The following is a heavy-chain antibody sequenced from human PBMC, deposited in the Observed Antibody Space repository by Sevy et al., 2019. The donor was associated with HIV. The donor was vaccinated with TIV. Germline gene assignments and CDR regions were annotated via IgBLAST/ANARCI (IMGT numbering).Heavy chain of an antibody. D-gene: IGHD2-2*01. V-gene: IGHV3-7*03. Sequence: GGSLRLSCAVSGFTFSRYWMSWVRQAPGKGLEWVANIKVDGSEKYYVDSVKGRFTISRDNAKNSLYLQMNSLRAEDTAVYYCARDCNSNTCLWGLDVWGQGTTVTVSS. CDR1: GFTFSRYW. CDR2: IKVDGSEK. CDR3: ARDCNSNTCLWGLDV. J-gene: IGHJ6*02.